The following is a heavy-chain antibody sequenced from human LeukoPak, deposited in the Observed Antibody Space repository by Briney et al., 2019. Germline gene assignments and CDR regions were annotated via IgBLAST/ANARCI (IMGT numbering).Heavy chain of an antibody. CDR1: GFTFTSSA. CDR3: ARVASSGWWAFDI. J-gene: IGHJ3*02. CDR2: IVVGSGNT. Sequence: GASVKVSCKASGFTFTSSAMQWVRQARGQRLEWIGWIVVGSGNTNYAQKFQERVTITRDMSTSTAYMALSSLRSEDTAVYYCARVASSGWWAFDIWGQGTMVTVSS. V-gene: IGHV1-58*02. D-gene: IGHD6-19*01.